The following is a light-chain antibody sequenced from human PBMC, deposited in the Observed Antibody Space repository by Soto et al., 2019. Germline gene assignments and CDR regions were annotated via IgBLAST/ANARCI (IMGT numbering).Light chain of an antibody. J-gene: IGLJ3*02. CDR3: SSYAGSNDRWV. CDR2: EVS. CDR1: ISDIGAYNY. Sequence: QSALTQPPSASGSPGQSVTISCTGTISDIGAYNYVSWYQQHPGKAPKLMIHEVSKRPSGVPDRFSGSKSGNTASLTVSGLQAEDEADYYCSSYAGSNDRWVFGGGTKLTVL. V-gene: IGLV2-8*01.